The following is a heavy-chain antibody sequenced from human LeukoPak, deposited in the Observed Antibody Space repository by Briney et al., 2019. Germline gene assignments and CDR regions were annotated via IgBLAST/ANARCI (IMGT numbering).Heavy chain of an antibody. CDR3: ARAPAYAYYYYMDV. Sequence: GGSLRLSCAASGFTFSSYSMNWVRQAPGKGLEWVSYISSSSSTIYYADSVKGRFTISRDNAKNSLYLQMNSLRAEDTAVYYCARAPAYAYYYYMDVWGKGTTVTVFS. D-gene: IGHD2-2*01. J-gene: IGHJ6*03. V-gene: IGHV3-48*01. CDR2: ISSSSSTI. CDR1: GFTFSSYS.